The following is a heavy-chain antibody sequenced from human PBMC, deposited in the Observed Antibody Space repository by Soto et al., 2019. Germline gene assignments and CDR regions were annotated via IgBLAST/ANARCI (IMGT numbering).Heavy chain of an antibody. CDR3: ARDRGASYCSGGSCYSGYFQQ. CDR1: GGTFSSYA. J-gene: IGHJ1*01. CDR2: IIPIFGTA. D-gene: IGHD2-15*01. Sequence: SVKVSCKASGGTFSSYAISWVRQAPGQGLEWMGGIIPIFGTANYAQKFQGRVTITADESTSTAYMELSSLRSEDTAVYYCARDRGASYCSGGSCYSGYFQQWGQGTMVTVSS. V-gene: IGHV1-69*13.